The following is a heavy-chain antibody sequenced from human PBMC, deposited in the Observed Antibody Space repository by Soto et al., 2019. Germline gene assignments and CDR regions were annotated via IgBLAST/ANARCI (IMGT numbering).Heavy chain of an antibody. V-gene: IGHV3-23*01. J-gene: IGHJ2*01. CDR2: ISGSGGST. D-gene: IGHD3-10*01. CDR3: AKDRQGSGPDFDL. CDR1: GFTFSSYA. Sequence: EVQLLESGGGLVQPGGSLRLSCAASGFTFSSYAMNWVRQAPGKGLEWVSGISGSGGSTYYADSVKGRFTISRDNSKNTLYLQMNSLGAEDTALYYCAKDRQGSGPDFDLWGRGTLVTVSS.